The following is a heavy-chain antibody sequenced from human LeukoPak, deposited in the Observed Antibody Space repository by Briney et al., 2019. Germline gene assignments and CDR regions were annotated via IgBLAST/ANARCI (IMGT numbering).Heavy chain of an antibody. D-gene: IGHD3-22*01. J-gene: IGHJ4*02. CDR2: IYYSGST. Sequence: SETLSLTCTVSGGSISSYYWSWIRQPPGKGLEWIGYIYYSGSTNYNPSLKSRVTISVDTSKNQFSLKLSSVTAADTAVYYCASLTGDYYDSSGYYFDYWGQGTLVTASS. CDR1: GGSISSYY. CDR3: ASLTGDYYDSSGYYFDY. V-gene: IGHV4-59*08.